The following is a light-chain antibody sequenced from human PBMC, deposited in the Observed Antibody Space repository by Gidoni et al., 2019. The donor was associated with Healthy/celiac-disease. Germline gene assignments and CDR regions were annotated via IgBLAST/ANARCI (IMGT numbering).Light chain of an antibody. Sequence: DIQMTPSPSSLSASVGDRVTITGRASQSISSYLNWYQQKPGKAPKLLIYAASSLQSGVPSRFRGSGSGTDCTLTISSLQPEDFATYYCQQSYSNPLTVGGGTKVEIK. J-gene: IGKJ4*01. CDR2: AAS. CDR3: QQSYSNPLT. V-gene: IGKV1-39*01. CDR1: QSISSY.